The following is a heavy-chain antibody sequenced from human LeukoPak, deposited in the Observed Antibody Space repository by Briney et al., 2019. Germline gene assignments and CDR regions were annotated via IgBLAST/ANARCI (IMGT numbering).Heavy chain of an antibody. D-gene: IGHD3-16*01. J-gene: IGHJ4*02. Sequence: SETLSLTCTVSGDSISSYYWSWIRQPPGKGLEWIGYIYYSGSTNYNPSLKSRVTISVDTSKNQFSLKLRSVTAADTAVYYCARGPLIGPIDYWGQGTLVTVSS. V-gene: IGHV4-59*01. CDR2: IYYSGST. CDR1: GDSISSYY. CDR3: ARGPLIGPIDY.